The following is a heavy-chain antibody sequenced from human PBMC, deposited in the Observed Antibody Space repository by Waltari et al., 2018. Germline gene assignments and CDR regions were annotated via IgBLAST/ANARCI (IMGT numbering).Heavy chain of an antibody. V-gene: IGHV3-74*01. CDR3: ARGRDYYYDSLAFDF. CDR1: GFTLSTYW. J-gene: IGHJ3*01. CDR2: ISSDGSST. Sequence: EVQVVESGGGLVQPGGSLRLSCAACGFTLSTYWMHWVRHATGKGLVWVSRISSDGSSTNYADTVKGRFTISRDNAKNTLYLQMNSLRAEDTAVYYCARGRDYYYDSLAFDFWGLGTMVTVSS. D-gene: IGHD3-22*01.